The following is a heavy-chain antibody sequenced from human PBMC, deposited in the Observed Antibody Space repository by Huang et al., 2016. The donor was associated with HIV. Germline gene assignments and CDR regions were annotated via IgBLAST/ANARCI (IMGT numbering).Heavy chain of an antibody. J-gene: IGHJ5*02. CDR3: ARDKEAGTPFFDP. Sequence: QVQLVQSGAEVEKPGASVNLSCKASGFNFLTYALPWVRQAPGQRLEWMGWINGEGLTKYAQKFQGRVTITRDSSASTGYVDFKSLTYEDTTVYYCARDKEAGTPFFDPWGQGTLVTVSS. V-gene: IGHV1-3*01. CDR1: GFNFLTYA. CDR2: INGEGLT. D-gene: IGHD6-19*01.